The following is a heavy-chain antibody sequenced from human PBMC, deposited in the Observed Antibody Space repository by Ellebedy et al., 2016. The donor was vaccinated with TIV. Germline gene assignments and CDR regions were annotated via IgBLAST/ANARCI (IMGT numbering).Heavy chain of an antibody. CDR3: ARGYGSGWVYFDH. CDR2: VKYSGLT. J-gene: IGHJ4*02. D-gene: IGHD6-19*01. CDR1: GGSISSGDYY. Sequence: MPSETLSLTCTVSGGSISSGDYYWGWVRQFPGRGLEWIGSVKYSGLTFYNPSLKSRVAISLDTSNNQFSLKLSSVTAADTALYYCARGYGSGWVYFDHWGQGTLVTVSS. V-gene: IGHV4-39*07.